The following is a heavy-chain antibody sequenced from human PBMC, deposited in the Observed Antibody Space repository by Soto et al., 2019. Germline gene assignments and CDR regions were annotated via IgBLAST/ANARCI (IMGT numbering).Heavy chain of an antibody. D-gene: IGHD4-17*01. CDR1: GFTFSSYA. Sequence: GGSLRLSCAASGFTFSSYAMSWVRQAPGKGLEWVSAISGSGGSTYNADSVKGRLTISRDNSKNTLDLQMNSLRAEDTAVYYCAKEVYTERGPVTLGCVDYWGQGTLVTVSS. V-gene: IGHV3-23*01. J-gene: IGHJ4*02. CDR3: AKEVYTERGPVTLGCVDY. CDR2: ISGSGGST.